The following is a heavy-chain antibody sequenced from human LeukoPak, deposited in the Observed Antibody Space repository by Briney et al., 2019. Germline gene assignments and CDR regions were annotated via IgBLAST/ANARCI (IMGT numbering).Heavy chain of an antibody. D-gene: IGHD2-2*01. CDR2: TRYDGVNK. CDR3: ARDLGYCSSTSCPPLLDSYYGMDV. Sequence: GGSLRLSCAASGFTFSTYGMHWVHQAPGKGLEWVTFTRYDGVNKYYADSVKGRFTISRDNSKNTLYLQMNSLRAEDTAVYYCARDLGYCSSTSCPPLLDSYYGMDVWGQGTTVTVSS. CDR1: GFTFSTYG. V-gene: IGHV3-30*02. J-gene: IGHJ6*02.